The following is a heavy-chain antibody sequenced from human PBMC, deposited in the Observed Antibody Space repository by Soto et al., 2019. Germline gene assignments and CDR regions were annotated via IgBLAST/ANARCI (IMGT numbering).Heavy chain of an antibody. CDR3: ARGLILWFGELSRRGGYYYYMDV. V-gene: IGHV4-34*02. J-gene: IGHJ6*03. CDR2: INDSGNI. D-gene: IGHD3-10*01. Sequence: QVQLQQWGAGLLKPSETLSLTCGVYESSFSGYQWAWIRQTPGKGLEWIGEINDSGNINYNPSLKSRVTILVDTSKKEISLRLSSVTAADTAVYYCARGLILWFGELSRRGGYYYYMDVWGKGTTVIVSS. CDR1: ESSFSGYQ.